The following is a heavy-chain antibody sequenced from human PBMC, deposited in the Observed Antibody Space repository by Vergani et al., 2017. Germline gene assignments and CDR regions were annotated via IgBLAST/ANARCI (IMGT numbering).Heavy chain of an antibody. CDR3: ARDRVDIVATTTYYYYYYGMDV. CDR1: GFTFSSNY. D-gene: IGHD5-12*01. CDR2: IYSGGST. Sequence: EVQLVESGGGLVQPGGSLRLSCAASGFTFSSNYMSWVRQAPGKGLEWVSVIYSGGSTYYADSVKGRFTISRHNSKNTLYLQMNSLGAEDTAVYYCARDRVDIVATTTYYYYYYGMDVWGQGTTVTVSS. J-gene: IGHJ6*02. V-gene: IGHV3-53*04.